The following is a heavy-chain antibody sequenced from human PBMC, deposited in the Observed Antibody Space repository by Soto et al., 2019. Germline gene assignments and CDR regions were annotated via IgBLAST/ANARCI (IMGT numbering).Heavy chain of an antibody. J-gene: IGHJ3*02. Sequence: PGGSLRLSCAASGFTFSDYSMHWVRQAPGKGLEWVSVITGSRGKTYYADSVKGRFTISRDNSKNTLYLQMNSLRAEDTAVYYCANAVVDTQHQNDAFDIWGQGTMVTVSS. D-gene: IGHD2-15*01. CDR3: ANAVVDTQHQNDAFDI. CDR2: ITGSRGKT. CDR1: GFTFSDYS. V-gene: IGHV3-23*01.